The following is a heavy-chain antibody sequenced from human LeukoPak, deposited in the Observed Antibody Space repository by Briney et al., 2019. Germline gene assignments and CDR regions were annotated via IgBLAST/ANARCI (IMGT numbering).Heavy chain of an antibody. D-gene: IGHD3-22*01. CDR3: TTYYYDSSGLDY. V-gene: IGHV3-15*01. J-gene: IGHJ4*02. CDR1: GFTFSNDW. CDR2: IKSKTDGGTT. Sequence: GGSLRLSCAASGFTFSNDWMSWVRQAPGKGLEWVGRIKSKTDGGTTDYAAPVKGRFTISRDDSKNTLYLQMNSLKTEDTAVYYCTTYYYDSSGLDYWGQGTLVTVSS.